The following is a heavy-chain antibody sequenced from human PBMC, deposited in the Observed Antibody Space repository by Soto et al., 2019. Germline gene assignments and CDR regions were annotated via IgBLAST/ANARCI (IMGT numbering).Heavy chain of an antibody. J-gene: IGHJ6*02. CDR3: AKDNCNTMVRGPLPLCGMDV. CDR2: ISWDGGST. V-gene: IGHV3-43*01. D-gene: IGHD3-10*01. Sequence: GGSLRLSCAASGFTFDDYTMHWVRQAPGKGLEWVSLISWDGGSTYYADSVKGRFTISRDNSKNSLYLQMNSLRTEDTALYYCAKDNCNTMVRGPLPLCGMDVWGQGTTVTVSS. CDR1: GFTFDDYT.